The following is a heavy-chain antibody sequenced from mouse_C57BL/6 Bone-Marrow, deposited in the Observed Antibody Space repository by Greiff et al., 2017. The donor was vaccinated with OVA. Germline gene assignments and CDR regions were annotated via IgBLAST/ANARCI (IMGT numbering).Heavy chain of an antibody. J-gene: IGHJ2*01. V-gene: IGHV1-61*01. D-gene: IGHD3-2*02. CDR1: GYTFTSYW. CDR3: ARWGKTAQATDYFDD. Sequence: VQLQQPGAELVRPGSSVKLSCKASGYTFTSYWMEWVKQRPGQGLEWIGNIYPSDSETHYNQKFKDKATLTVDKSSSTAYMQRSSLTSEDAAVYYCARWGKTAQATDYFDDWGQGTTLTVSS. CDR2: IYPSDSET.